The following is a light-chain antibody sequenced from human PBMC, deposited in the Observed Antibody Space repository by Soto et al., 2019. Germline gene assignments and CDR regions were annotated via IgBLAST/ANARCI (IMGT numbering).Light chain of an antibody. CDR2: AAS. Sequence: DIQMTQSPSSLSASVGDRVTITCRASQGIRNDLGWFQQKPGKAPKRLIYAASSLESGVPSRFSGGGSGTEFTLTISSLQPDDFATYFCQQYYNFPWTFGQGTKVEIK. CDR1: QGIRND. J-gene: IGKJ1*01. CDR3: QQYYNFPWT. V-gene: IGKV1-17*01.